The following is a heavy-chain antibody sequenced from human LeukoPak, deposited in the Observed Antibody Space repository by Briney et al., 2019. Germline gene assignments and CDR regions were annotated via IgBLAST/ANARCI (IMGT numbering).Heavy chain of an antibody. Sequence: SDTLSLTRTVSCGSISSGGNYRTWIPRHRGKGLEWIGYIYYSGSTYYNQSLKRRVTISVDTSKNQFSLKQSSVTAADTAVYYCARDRGPATANAFDIWGQGTMVTVSS. CDR2: IYYSGST. D-gene: IGHD1-26*01. CDR1: CGSISSGGNY. V-gene: IGHV4-31*03. J-gene: IGHJ3*02. CDR3: ARDRGPATANAFDI.